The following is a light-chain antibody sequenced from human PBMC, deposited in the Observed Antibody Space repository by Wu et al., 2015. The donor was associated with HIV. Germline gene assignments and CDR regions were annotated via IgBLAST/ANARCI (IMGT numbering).Light chain of an antibody. Sequence: IQLTQSPSSLSASVGDRVTITCRASQGISSYLAWYQQKPGTAPKLLIYVASTLQSGVPSRFSGSGSETDFTLTISSLQPEDFATYYCQQLNSYPLTFGGGTKVEIK. J-gene: IGKJ4*01. V-gene: IGKV1-9*01. CDR2: VAS. CDR1: QGISSY. CDR3: QQLNSYPLT.